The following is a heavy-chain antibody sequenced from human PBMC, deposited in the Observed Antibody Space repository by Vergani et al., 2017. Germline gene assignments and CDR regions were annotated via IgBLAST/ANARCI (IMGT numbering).Heavy chain of an antibody. CDR1: GFTFNHYA. D-gene: IGHD4-17*01. V-gene: IGHV3-23*01. CDR2: ISGSGGST. Sequence: EVQLLESGGDLVQPGGSLRLSCAASGFTFNHYAMNWVRQAPGKGLEWVSGISGSGGSTYYAGSVKGRFTISRDNAKNSLYLQMNSLRAEDTAVYYCAHEGGYGDLDYWGQGTLVTVSS. CDR3: AHEGGYGDLDY. J-gene: IGHJ4*02.